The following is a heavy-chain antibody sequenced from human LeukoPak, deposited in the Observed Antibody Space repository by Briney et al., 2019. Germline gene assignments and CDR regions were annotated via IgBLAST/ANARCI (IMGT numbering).Heavy chain of an antibody. J-gene: IGHJ4*02. D-gene: IGHD3-10*01. CDR3: ARGRGGSGCPFDY. V-gene: IGHV4-30-4*02. CDR1: GGSISSGDYY. CDR2: IYYSGST. Sequence: PSETLSLTCTVSGGSISSGDYYWSWIRQPPGKGLEWIGYIYYSGSTYYNPSLKSRVTISVDTSKNQFSLKLSSVTAADTAVYYCARGRGGSGCPFDYWGQGALVSVSS.